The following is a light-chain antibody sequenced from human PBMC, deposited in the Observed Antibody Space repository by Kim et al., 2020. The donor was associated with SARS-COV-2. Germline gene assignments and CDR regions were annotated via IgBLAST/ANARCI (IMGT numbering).Light chain of an antibody. CDR2: ENN. Sequence: KPVTISCTRSGGSIASNYVQWFQQRPGSAPTCVISENNQKPSGVPDRFSGSIDSSSNSASLTISGLKTGDEADYYCQSYDTSNHVVFGGGTQLTVL. J-gene: IGLJ2*01. CDR1: GGSIASNY. V-gene: IGLV6-57*03. CDR3: QSYDTSNHVV.